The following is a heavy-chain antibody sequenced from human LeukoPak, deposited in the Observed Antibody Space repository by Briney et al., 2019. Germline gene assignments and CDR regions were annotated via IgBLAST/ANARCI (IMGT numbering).Heavy chain of an antibody. CDR2: ISGSGGST. V-gene: IGHV3-23*01. D-gene: IGHD2-2*01. Sequence: PGGSLRLSCAASGLTFSSYAMSWVRQAPGKGLEWVSAISGSGGSTYYADSVKGRFTISRDNSKNTLYLQMNSLRAEDTAVYYCASAISIVVVPADIDYWGQGTLVTVSS. J-gene: IGHJ4*01. CDR3: ASAISIVVVPADIDY. CDR1: GLTFSSYA.